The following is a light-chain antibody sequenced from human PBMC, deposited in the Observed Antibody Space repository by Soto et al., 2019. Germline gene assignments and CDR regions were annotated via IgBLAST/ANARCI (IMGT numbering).Light chain of an antibody. Sequence: EIVLTQSPGTLSLSPGERATLSCRASQSVSSSYLAWYQQKPGQALRLLIYGASSRATGIPDRFSGSGSGTDFTLTISRLEPEDFAVYYCQHYGSSSFTFGQGTKLEIK. V-gene: IGKV3-20*01. CDR2: GAS. CDR3: QHYGSSSFT. CDR1: QSVSSSY. J-gene: IGKJ2*01.